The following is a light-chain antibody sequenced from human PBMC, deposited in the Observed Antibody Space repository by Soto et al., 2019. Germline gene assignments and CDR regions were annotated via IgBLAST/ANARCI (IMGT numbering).Light chain of an antibody. J-gene: IGLJ1*01. CDR3: AAWDDSLNGLV. CDR2: NNN. CDR1: SSNIGSNT. Sequence: QSVLTQPPSASGTPGQRGTISCSGSSSNIGSNTVNWHQRLPGTAPKLLIYNNNQRPSGVPDRFYGSKSGTSASLAISGLPSEDEADYYCAAWDDSLNGLVFGTGTKVTVL. V-gene: IGLV1-44*01.